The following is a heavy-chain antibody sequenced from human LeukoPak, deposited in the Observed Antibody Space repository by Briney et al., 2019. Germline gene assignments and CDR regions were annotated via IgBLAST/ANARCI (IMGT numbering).Heavy chain of an antibody. CDR2: IYTSGST. D-gene: IGHD6-13*01. V-gene: IGHV4-61*02. Sequence: KSSETLSLTCTVSGGSISSGSYYWSWIRQPAGKGLEWIGRIYTSGSTNYNPSLKSRVTISVDTSKNQFSLKLSSVTAADTAVYYCARDRSSSWFKPLNWFDPWGQGTLVTVSS. J-gene: IGHJ5*02. CDR1: GGSISSGSYY. CDR3: ARDRSSSWFKPLNWFDP.